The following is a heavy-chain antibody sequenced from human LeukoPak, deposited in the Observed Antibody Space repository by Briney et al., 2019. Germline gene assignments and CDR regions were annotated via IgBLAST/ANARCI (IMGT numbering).Heavy chain of an antibody. Sequence: ASVKVSCKASGYTFTSYGISWVRQAPGQGLEWMGWISAYNGNTNYAQKLQGRVTMTTDTSTSTAYMELRSLRSDDTAVYYCARVKSSITIFGFSNWFDPWGQGTLVTVSS. D-gene: IGHD3-3*01. V-gene: IGHV1-18*01. CDR2: ISAYNGNT. CDR3: ARVKSSITIFGFSNWFDP. CDR1: GYTFTSYG. J-gene: IGHJ5*02.